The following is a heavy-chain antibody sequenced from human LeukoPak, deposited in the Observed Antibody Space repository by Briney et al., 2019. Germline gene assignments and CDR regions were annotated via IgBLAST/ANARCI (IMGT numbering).Heavy chain of an antibody. J-gene: IGHJ4*02. CDR3: ARQTGSGLFILP. Sequence: SETLSLTCAVYGGSFSDYYWSWIRQPPGKGLEWIGSIYYSGNTYYNASLRSQVSISIDTSKNQFSLKLTSVTAADTAVYYCARQTGSGLFILPGGQGTLVTVSS. V-gene: IGHV4-34*01. CDR2: IYYSGNT. D-gene: IGHD3/OR15-3a*01. CDR1: GGSFSDYY.